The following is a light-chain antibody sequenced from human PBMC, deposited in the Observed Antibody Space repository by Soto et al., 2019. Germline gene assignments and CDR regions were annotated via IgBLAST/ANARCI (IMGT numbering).Light chain of an antibody. CDR3: IQSIQLPIT. CDR2: ELS. CDR1: QSLLHGDGKTY. V-gene: IGKV2D-29*02. Sequence: DLVMTQTPLSLSVTPGQPASISCKSSQSLLHGDGKTYLYWYLQKPGQSPQLLIYELSKRFSGVHARFSGSGSGTDCTLLLSLREAVDVWVYYCIQSIQLPITFGQGTRLEI. J-gene: IGKJ5*01.